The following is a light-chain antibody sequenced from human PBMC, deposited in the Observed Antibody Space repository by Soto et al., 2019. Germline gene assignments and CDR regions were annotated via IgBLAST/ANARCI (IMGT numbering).Light chain of an antibody. J-gene: IGKJ2*01. V-gene: IGKV3-20*01. CDR2: GAS. Sequence: EIVLTQSPGTLSLSPGERATLSCRASQSVSSSYLAWYQQKPRQAPRLLIYGASSRATGIPDRFSGSGSGTDFTLTISRLEPEDFAVYYCHQYGSSPQTFGQGTKLEIK. CDR1: QSVSSSY. CDR3: HQYGSSPQT.